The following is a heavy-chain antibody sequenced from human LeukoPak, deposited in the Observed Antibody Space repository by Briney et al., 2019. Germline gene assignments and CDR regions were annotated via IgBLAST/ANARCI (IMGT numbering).Heavy chain of an antibody. CDR2: ISGSGGST. V-gene: IGHV3-23*01. Sequence: GGSLRLSCAASGFTFSSYAMSWVRQAPGKGLEWVSTISGSGGSTYYADSVKGRFTISRDNSKNTLYLQMNSLRAEDTAVYYCAKDPPYYYDSSGSHDDAFDIWGQGTMVTVSS. CDR3: AKDPPYYYDSSGSHDDAFDI. J-gene: IGHJ3*02. D-gene: IGHD3-22*01. CDR1: GFTFSSYA.